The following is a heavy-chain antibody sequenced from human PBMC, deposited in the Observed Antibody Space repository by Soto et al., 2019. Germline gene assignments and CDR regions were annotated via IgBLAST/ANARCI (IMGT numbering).Heavy chain of an antibody. CDR2: IYPGDSDT. D-gene: IGHD4-17*01. Sequence: GESLKISCKGSEYSFSTYWIAWVRQMPGKGLEWMGIIYPGDSDTRYSPSFQGQVTISADKSSSTAHLQWSSLKASDTAMYYCARQTRQYGSCSNKYYCYRLDVWGQGTTVTVSS. V-gene: IGHV5-51*01. J-gene: IGHJ6*02. CDR1: EYSFSTYW. CDR3: ARQTRQYGSCSNKYYCYRLDV.